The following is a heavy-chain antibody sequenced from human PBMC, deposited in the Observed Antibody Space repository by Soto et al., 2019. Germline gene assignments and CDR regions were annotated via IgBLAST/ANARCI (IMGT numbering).Heavy chain of an antibody. D-gene: IGHD1-26*01. V-gene: IGHV3-21*04. CDR3: AREGRYCNSTSRYLNYYYHGMEV. CDR1: GFTFSNYS. Sequence: PGWSLRLSCAASGFTFSNYSMDWVRQAPGKGLEWVSSISSSSSYIYCADSVKGRFTISRDNAKHSLYLQKNSLRAQDTAGYYCAREGRYCNSTSRYLNYYYHGMEVCGQWTIVSVSS. CDR2: ISSSSSYI. J-gene: IGHJ6*01.